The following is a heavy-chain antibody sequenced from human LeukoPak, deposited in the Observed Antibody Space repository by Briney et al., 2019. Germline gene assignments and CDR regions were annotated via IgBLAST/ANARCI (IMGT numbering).Heavy chain of an antibody. CDR3: ARILRYFDWPRRGYFDY. CDR2: IYNSGIT. V-gene: IGHV4-4*07. D-gene: IGHD3-9*01. J-gene: IGHJ4*02. CDR1: GGSISSYY. Sequence: SETLSLTCTVSGGSISSYYWSWIRQPAGKGLEWIGRIYNSGITNYNPSLKSRVTMSMDTSMNQFSLKLRSVTAADTAVYYCARILRYFDWPRRGYFDYWGQGTLVTVSS.